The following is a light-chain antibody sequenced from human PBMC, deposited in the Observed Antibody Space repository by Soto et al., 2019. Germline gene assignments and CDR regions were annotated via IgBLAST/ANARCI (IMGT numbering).Light chain of an antibody. J-gene: IGKJ4*01. V-gene: IGKV3-15*01. Sequence: EIVMTQSPATLSVSPGERATLSCRASQSVGSSLAWYQQKPGQAPRLLIYGASTRATGIPARFSGSGSGTEFTLTISGLQSEDFAVYFCQQYNSWPPRDAFGGGTKVEIK. CDR1: QSVGSS. CDR3: QQYNSWPPRDA. CDR2: GAS.